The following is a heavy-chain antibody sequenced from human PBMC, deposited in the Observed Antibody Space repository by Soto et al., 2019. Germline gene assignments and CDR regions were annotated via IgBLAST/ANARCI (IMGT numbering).Heavy chain of an antibody. D-gene: IGHD4-17*01. Sequence: QVQLVESGGGVVQPGRSLRLSCAASGFTFSSYAMHWVRQAPGKGLEWVAVISYDGSNKYYADSVKGRFTISRDNSKNTLYLQMNSQRAEDTAVYYCAREGPLPGINYGDHPTQPAVGGGMDVWGQGTTVTVSS. CDR1: GFTFSSYA. J-gene: IGHJ6*02. V-gene: IGHV3-30-3*01. CDR2: ISYDGSNK. CDR3: AREGPLPGINYGDHPTQPAVGGGMDV.